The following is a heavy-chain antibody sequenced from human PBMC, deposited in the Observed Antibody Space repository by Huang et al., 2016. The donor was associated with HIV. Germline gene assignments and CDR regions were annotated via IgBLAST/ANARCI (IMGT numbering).Heavy chain of an antibody. V-gene: IGHV3-23*01. Sequence: ELQLLESGGGLVQPGGSLRLSCSGSGFTFKYYGMNWVRQAPGKGLEWFATIAGGGGSAYHADSVKGRFTVSRDNSKSILYLQMNSLRPGDTAVYYCARGKVTLVGDAFDIWGQGTLVTVSS. CDR1: GFTFKYYG. CDR2: IAGGGGSA. D-gene: IGHD2-21*02. CDR3: ARGKVTLVGDAFDI. J-gene: IGHJ3*02.